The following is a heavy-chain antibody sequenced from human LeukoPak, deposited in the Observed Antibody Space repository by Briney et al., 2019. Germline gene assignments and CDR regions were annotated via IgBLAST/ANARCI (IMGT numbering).Heavy chain of an antibody. CDR2: INPNSGGT. CDR3: ARVKKYSGSYSGFDY. D-gene: IGHD1-26*01. V-gene: IGHV1-2*02. J-gene: IGHJ4*02. CDR1: GYTFTGYY. Sequence: EASVKVSCKASGYTFTGYYMHWVRQAPGQGLEWMGWINPNSGGTNYAQKFQGRVTMTRDTPISTAYMELSRLRSDDTAVYYCARVKKYSGSYSGFDYWGQGTLVTVSS.